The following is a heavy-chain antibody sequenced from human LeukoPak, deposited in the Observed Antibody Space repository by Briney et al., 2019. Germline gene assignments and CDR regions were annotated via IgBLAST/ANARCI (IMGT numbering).Heavy chain of an antibody. J-gene: IGHJ6*04. D-gene: IGHD3-3*01. Sequence: SETLSLTCTVSGGSISSSYWSWIRQPAGKGLEWIGRIYTSGSTNYNPSLKSRVTMSVDTSKNQVSLKLSSVSAADTAVYYCARERFLEWLSSLDVWGKGTTVTVSS. V-gene: IGHV4-4*07. CDR3: ARERFLEWLSSLDV. CDR2: IYTSGST. CDR1: GGSISSSY.